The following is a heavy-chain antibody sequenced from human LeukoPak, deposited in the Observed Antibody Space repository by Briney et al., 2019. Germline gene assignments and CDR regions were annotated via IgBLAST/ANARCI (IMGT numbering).Heavy chain of an antibody. D-gene: IGHD6-6*01. CDR1: GFTFSSYW. CDR2: INSDGSST. V-gene: IGHV3-74*01. J-gene: IGHJ4*02. Sequence: PGGSLRLSCAASGFTFSSYWMHWVRHAPGKGLVWVSRINSDGSSTSYADSVRGRFSISRDNAKNTLYLQMDSLRAEDTAVYYCARGLSGYASSLGYWGQGTLVTVSS. CDR3: ARGLSGYASSLGY.